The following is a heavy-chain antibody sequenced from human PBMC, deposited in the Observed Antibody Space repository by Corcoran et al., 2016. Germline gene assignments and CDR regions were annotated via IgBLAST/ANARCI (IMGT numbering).Heavy chain of an antibody. J-gene: IGHJ6*02. V-gene: IGHV4-34*01. CDR3: ARVNRYDYYYGMDV. CDR2: INHSGST. Sequence: QVQLQQWGAGLLKPSETLSLTCAVYGGSFSGYYWSWIRQPPGKGLEWIGEINHSGSTNYNPSLKSRVTISVDTSKNQFSLKLSSVTAADTAVYYCARVNRYDYYYGMDVWGQGTTVTVSS. CDR1: GGSFSGYY.